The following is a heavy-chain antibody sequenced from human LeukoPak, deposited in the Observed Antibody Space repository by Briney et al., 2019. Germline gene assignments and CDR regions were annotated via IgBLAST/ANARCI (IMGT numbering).Heavy chain of an antibody. D-gene: IGHD1-1*01. Sequence: KSSETLSLTCTVSGGSINSYYWSWIRQPPGKGLEWIGYIYYSGSINYNPSLKSRVTISVDTSKDQFTLMVTPVTAADTAVYFCARHSGYTWSVFDSWGQGALVTVSS. CDR3: ARHSGYTWSVFDS. CDR1: GGSINSYY. J-gene: IGHJ4*02. V-gene: IGHV4-59*08. CDR2: IYYSGSI.